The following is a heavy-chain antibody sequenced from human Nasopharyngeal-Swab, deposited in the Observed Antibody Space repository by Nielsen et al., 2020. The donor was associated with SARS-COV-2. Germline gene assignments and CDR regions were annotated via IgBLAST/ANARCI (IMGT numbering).Heavy chain of an antibody. Sequence: GESPKISCAASGFTFSNYWMSWVRQAPGNGLEWVANIKQDGRETYYVGSVRGRFTISRDNADNSLYLQMNSLRAEDTALYYCARDLGYVSPGGYFYYQGMDVWGPGTTVTVSS. V-gene: IGHV3-7*01. CDR1: GFTFSNYW. J-gene: IGHJ6*02. CDR2: IKQDGRET. CDR3: ARDLGYVSPGGYFYYQGMDV. D-gene: IGHD6-13*01.